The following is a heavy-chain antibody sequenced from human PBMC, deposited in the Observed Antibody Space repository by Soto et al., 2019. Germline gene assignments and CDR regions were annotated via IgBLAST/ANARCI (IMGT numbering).Heavy chain of an antibody. Sequence: QVQLVQSGAEVKKPGASVKVSCKASGYTFTSYYMHWVRQAPGQGLEWMGIINPSGGSTSYAQKFKGRVTMTRDTSTSTVYMELSSLRSEDTAVYYCARVLTIQLYGDYQVIDSWGQGTLVTVSS. V-gene: IGHV1-46*03. D-gene: IGHD4-17*01. CDR2: INPSGGST. J-gene: IGHJ4*02. CDR1: GYTFTSYY. CDR3: ARVLTIQLYGDYQVIDS.